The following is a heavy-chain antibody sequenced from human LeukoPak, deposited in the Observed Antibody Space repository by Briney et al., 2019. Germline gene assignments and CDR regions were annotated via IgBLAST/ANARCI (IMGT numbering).Heavy chain of an antibody. J-gene: IGHJ5*02. Sequence: PGRSLRLSCAASGFTVSSNYMNWVRQAPGKGLEWVSIIYSSGGTDYADSVKGRFTISRDSSKNTLYLQMNSLRAEDTAVYYCARHRRSSWPNWFDPWGQGTLVTVSS. D-gene: IGHD6-13*01. CDR3: ARHRRSSWPNWFDP. CDR2: IYSSGGT. V-gene: IGHV3-53*01. CDR1: GFTVSSNY.